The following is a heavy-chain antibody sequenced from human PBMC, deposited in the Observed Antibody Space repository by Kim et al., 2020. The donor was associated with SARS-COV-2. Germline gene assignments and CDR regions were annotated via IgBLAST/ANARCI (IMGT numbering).Heavy chain of an antibody. CDR2: IWYDGSNK. CDR1: GFTFSNYG. Sequence: GGSLRLSCATSGFTFSNYGMNWVRQAPGKGLEWVAVIWYDGSNKYYADSVKGRFTISRDNSKNMLYLQMDSLRAEDTAVYYCARGDCSSSSCYYFDSWGQGALGTVSP. D-gene: IGHD2-15*01. J-gene: IGHJ4*02. CDR3: ARGDCSSSSCYYFDS. V-gene: IGHV3-33*01.